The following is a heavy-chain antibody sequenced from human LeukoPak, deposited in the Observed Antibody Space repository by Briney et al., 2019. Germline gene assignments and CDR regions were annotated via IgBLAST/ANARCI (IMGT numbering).Heavy chain of an antibody. CDR1: GFTFSNAW. D-gene: IGHD3-10*02. Sequence: GGSLRLSCAASGFTFSNAWMSWVRQAPGKGLEWVGRIKSKTDGGTTDYAAPVKGRFTISRDDSKNTLYLQMNSLKTEDTAVYYCTTDYDVDYYYGMDVWGQGTTVTLSS. CDR2: IKSKTDGGTT. CDR3: TTDYDVDYYYGMDV. J-gene: IGHJ6*02. V-gene: IGHV3-15*01.